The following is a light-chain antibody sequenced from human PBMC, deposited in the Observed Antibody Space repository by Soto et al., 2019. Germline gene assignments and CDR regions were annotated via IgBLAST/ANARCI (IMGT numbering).Light chain of an antibody. CDR1: SSDVGGYNY. CDR3: SSYTSRSTLNYV. Sequence: QSALTQPASVSGSPGQSITVSCTGTSSDVGGYNYVSWYQQHPGKAPKIMIYEVSNRPSGVSNRFSGSKSGNTASLTISGLQAEEEADYYCSSYTSRSTLNYVFGTGTKVTVL. J-gene: IGLJ1*01. CDR2: EVS. V-gene: IGLV2-14*01.